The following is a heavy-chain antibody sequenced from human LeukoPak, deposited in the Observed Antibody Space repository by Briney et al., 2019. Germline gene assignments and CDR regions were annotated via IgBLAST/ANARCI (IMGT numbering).Heavy chain of an antibody. CDR1: GGSISSYY. V-gene: IGHV4-59*01. CDR3: ARAPPTKIFRAFDI. D-gene: IGHD3-9*01. J-gene: IGHJ3*02. Sequence: KPSETLSLTCTVSGGSISSYYWSWIRQPPGKGLEWIGYIYYSGSTNYNPSLKSRVTISVDTSKNQFSLKLSSVTAADTAVYYCARAPPTKIFRAFDIWGQGTMVTVSS. CDR2: IYYSGST.